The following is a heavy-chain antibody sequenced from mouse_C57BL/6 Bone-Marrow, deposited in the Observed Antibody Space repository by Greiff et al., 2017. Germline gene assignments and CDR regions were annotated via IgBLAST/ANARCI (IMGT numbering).Heavy chain of an antibody. CDR1: GYTFTDYY. CDR2: INPNNGGT. J-gene: IGHJ4*01. D-gene: IGHD1-1*01. CDR3: ARVYGSSVPNFYYAMDY. Sequence: VQLQQSGPELVKPGASVKISCKASGYTFTDYYMNWVKQSHGKSLEWIGDINPNNGGTSYNQKFKGKATLTVDKSSSTASMGLRSLTSEDSAVYYCARVYGSSVPNFYYAMDYWGQGTSVTVSS. V-gene: IGHV1-26*01.